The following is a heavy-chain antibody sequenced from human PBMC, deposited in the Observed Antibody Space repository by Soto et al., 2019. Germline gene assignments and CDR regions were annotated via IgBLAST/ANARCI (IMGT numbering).Heavy chain of an antibody. V-gene: IGHV1-3*04. Sequence: QVQLVQSGAEVKKPGASVKVSCKASRYTFTNYAIHWLRQAPGQSLEWMGWIDTGNGNTKYSQKFQGRVTITADTYANTADMDPSSLSSEDTAVYYCARDAKWDPRGVEAQQDDYFDLWGQGTLVTVSS. CDR2: IDTGNGNT. J-gene: IGHJ4*02. D-gene: IGHD1-26*01. CDR1: RYTFTNYA. CDR3: ARDAKWDPRGVEAQQDDYFDL.